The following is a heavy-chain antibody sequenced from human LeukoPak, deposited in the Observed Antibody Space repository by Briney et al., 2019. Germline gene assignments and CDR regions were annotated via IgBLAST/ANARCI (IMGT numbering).Heavy chain of an antibody. J-gene: IGHJ4*02. CDR2: INPNTGGT. D-gene: IGHD3-10*01. CDR3: AREGDFNGSGRGDS. CDR1: GYTFTGFY. V-gene: IGHV1-2*02. Sequence: ASVKVSCKTCGYTFTGFYIHWVRQAPGQGLEWMGWINPNTGGTNAAQKLQGRVTMTTDTSISTASMDLRRLTSDDTAVYFCAREGDFNGSGRGDSWGQGTLVSVSS.